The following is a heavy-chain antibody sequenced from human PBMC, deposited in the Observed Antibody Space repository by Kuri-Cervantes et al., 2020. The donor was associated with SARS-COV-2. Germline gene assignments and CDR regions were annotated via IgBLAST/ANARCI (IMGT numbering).Heavy chain of an antibody. CDR3: ARGEGAAPDLDAFDI. V-gene: IGHV1-18*01. CDR1: GYTFTSYG. J-gene: IGHJ3*02. CDR2: ISAYKGNT. D-gene: IGHD1-26*01. Sequence: ASVKVSCKASGYTFTSYGISWVRQAPGQGLEWMGWISAYKGNTNYAQKLQGRVTMTTDTSTSTAYMELRSLRSDDTAVYYRARGEGAAPDLDAFDIWGQGTMVTVSS.